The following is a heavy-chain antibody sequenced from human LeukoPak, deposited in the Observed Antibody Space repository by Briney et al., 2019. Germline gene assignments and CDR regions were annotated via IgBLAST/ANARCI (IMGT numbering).Heavy chain of an antibody. CDR2: IKQDRGVT. Sequence: GETLSLSCAVSGVTISSDCWSWVLQAPGGEGQGVADIKQDRGVTNYKASLKGRVTISRDNAKNSLYLQLNCLTAADTAVYYCARDDGGGPWLQPYYFDYWGQGTLVTVSS. CDR1: GVTISSDC. CDR3: ARDDGGGPWLQPYYFDY. D-gene: IGHD5-24*01. J-gene: IGHJ4*02. V-gene: IGHV3-7*01.